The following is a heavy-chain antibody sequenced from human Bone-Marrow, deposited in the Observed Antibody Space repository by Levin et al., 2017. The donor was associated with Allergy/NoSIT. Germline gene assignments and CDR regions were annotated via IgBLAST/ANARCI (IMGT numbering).Heavy chain of an antibody. CDR3: ARDLVVVAAMGHNWFDP. V-gene: IGHV1-18*01. J-gene: IGHJ5*02. Sequence: PGGSLRLSCKASGYTFTSYGISWVRQAPGQGLEWMGWISAYNGNTNYAQKLQGRVTMTTDTSTSTAYMELRSLRSDDTAVYYCARDLVVVAAMGHNWFDPWGQGTLVTVSS. CDR1: GYTFTSYG. CDR2: ISAYNGNT. D-gene: IGHD2-15*01.